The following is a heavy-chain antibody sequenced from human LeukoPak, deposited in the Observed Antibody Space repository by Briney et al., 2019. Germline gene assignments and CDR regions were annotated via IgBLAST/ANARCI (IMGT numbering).Heavy chain of an antibody. CDR1: GGSTSSYY. CDR2: IYYSGST. J-gene: IGHJ4*02. D-gene: IGHD3-3*01. Sequence: PSETLSLTCTVSGGSTSSYYWSWIRQPPGKRLEWIGHIYYSGSTNYNPSLKSRVTISVDTSKNQFPLKLSSVTAADTAVYYCASRSSIWSGYQDTLYYFDSWGQGTLVTVSS. CDR3: ASRSSIWSGYQDTLYYFDS. V-gene: IGHV4-59*01.